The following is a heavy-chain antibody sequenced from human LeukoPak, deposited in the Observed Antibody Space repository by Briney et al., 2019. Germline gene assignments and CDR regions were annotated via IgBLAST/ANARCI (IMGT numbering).Heavy chain of an antibody. V-gene: IGHV4-39*07. D-gene: IGHD5-24*01. Sequence: SETLSLTCTVSGGSISSSSYYWGWIRQPPGKGLEWIGSIYYSGSTNYNPSLKSRVNISVDTSKNQFSLKLSSVTAAETAVYYCAREGRYRYGYNEYHSYMDIWGKGTTVTVSS. CDR3: AREGRYRYGYNEYHSYMDI. CDR1: GGSISSSSYY. J-gene: IGHJ6*03. CDR2: IYYSGST.